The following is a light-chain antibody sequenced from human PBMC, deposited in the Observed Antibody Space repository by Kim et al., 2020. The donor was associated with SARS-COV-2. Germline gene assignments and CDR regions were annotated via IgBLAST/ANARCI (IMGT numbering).Light chain of an antibody. Sequence: SASVGDRVTIICRASQRINNWLVWYQQKPGKAPKLLIYAASTLQSGVPSRFSGSGSGTDFTLTISNLQPEDFATYYCQQANSFPHTFGQGTKLEI. J-gene: IGKJ2*01. CDR3: QQANSFPHT. V-gene: IGKV1-12*01. CDR2: AAS. CDR1: QRINNW.